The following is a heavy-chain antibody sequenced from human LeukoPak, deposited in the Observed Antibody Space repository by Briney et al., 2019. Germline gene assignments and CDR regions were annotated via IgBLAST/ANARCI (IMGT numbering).Heavy chain of an antibody. V-gene: IGHV4-39*07. CDR2: IYYSGST. J-gene: IGHJ4*02. CDR1: GGSISSSSYY. CDR3: ALYYYGSGSYYNVDY. D-gene: IGHD3-10*01. Sequence: PSETLSLTCTVSGGSISSSSYYWGWIRRPPGKGLEWIESIYYSGSTYYNPSLKSRVTISVDTSKNQFSLKLSSVTAADTAVYYCALYYYGSGSYYNVDYWGQGTLVTVSS.